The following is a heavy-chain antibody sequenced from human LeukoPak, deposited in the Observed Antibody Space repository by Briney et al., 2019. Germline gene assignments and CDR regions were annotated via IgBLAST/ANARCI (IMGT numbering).Heavy chain of an antibody. V-gene: IGHV7-4-1*02. Sequence: ASVKVSCKASGYTFTSYAMNWVRQAPGQGLEWMGWINTNTGNPTYAQGFTGRFVFSLDTSVSTAYLQISSLKAEDTAVYYCARGEYQPLPAPPVPTYYSYVMNVWGKGPRSPSPQ. CDR3: ARGEYQPLPAPPVPTYYSYVMNV. D-gene: IGHD2-2*01. J-gene: IGHJ6*04. CDR1: GYTFTSYA. CDR2: INTNTGNP.